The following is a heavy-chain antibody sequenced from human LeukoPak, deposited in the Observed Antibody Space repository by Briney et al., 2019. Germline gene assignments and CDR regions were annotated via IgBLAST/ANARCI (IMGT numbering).Heavy chain of an antibody. V-gene: IGHV1-2*02. Sequence: ASVKVSCKASGYTFTGYYMHWVRQAPGQGLEWMGWINPNSGGTNYAQKFQGRVTMTRDTSISTAYMELSRLRSDDTAVYYCASGYCSSTSCYFFDYWGRGTLVTVSS. CDR1: GYTFTGYY. CDR3: ASGYCSSTSCYFFDY. J-gene: IGHJ4*02. D-gene: IGHD2-2*01. CDR2: INPNSGGT.